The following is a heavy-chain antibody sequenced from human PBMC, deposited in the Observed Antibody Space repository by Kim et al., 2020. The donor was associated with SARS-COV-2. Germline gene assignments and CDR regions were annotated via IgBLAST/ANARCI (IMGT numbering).Heavy chain of an antibody. D-gene: IGHD3-9*01. CDR2: SCGDETPV. CDR1: GSTFGTSC. Sequence: GGSLRLSCAASGSTFGTSCIHWVRQAPGKGLMWVTRSCGDETPVTYPDSLRGRFTVSRDSAKNTVFLEVNSLRVEDTSMYYCARDFDWDSGLWGQGTLVTVSS. V-gene: IGHV3-74*01. CDR3: ARDFDWDSGL. J-gene: IGHJ4*02.